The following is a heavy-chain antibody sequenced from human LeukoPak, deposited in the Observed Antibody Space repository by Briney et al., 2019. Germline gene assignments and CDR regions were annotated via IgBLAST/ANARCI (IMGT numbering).Heavy chain of an antibody. Sequence: HPGGSLRLSCGASGLTLISDAMSWVRQAPGKGLGWVSTISGSGGSIWYADSVKGRFTISRDNSNNTLYLQMNSLRAEDTAVYYCAKTRGGPTSPADYWGQGTLVTVSS. V-gene: IGHV3-23*01. CDR3: AKTRGGPTSPADY. CDR2: ISGSGGSI. J-gene: IGHJ4*02. CDR1: GLTLISDA. D-gene: IGHD2-15*01.